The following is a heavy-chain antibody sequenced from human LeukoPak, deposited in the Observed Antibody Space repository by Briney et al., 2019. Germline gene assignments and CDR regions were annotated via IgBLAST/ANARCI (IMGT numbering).Heavy chain of an antibody. Sequence: PGGSLRLSCAASGFTFSSYAMSWVRQAPGKGLEWVSTFSGSGGSTYNADSVKGRFTISRDNSKNTLYLQMNSLRDEDTAVYYCARARPWDSSRSYYFGMDVWGHGTTVTVSS. CDR1: GFTFSSYA. V-gene: IGHV3-23*01. CDR3: ARARPWDSSRSYYFGMDV. J-gene: IGHJ6*02. D-gene: IGHD3-22*01. CDR2: FSGSGGST.